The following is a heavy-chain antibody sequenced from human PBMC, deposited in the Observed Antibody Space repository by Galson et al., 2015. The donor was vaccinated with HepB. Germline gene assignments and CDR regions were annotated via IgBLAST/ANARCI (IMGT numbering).Heavy chain of an antibody. V-gene: IGHV7-4-1*02. D-gene: IGHD3-3*01. CDR3: ARGRRYYDFWSGYQKSDALDY. Sequence: SVKVSCKASGYTFTSYAMNWVRQAPGQGLEWMGWINTNTGNPTYAQGFTGRFVFSLDTSVSTAYLQISSLKAEDTAVYYSARGRRYYDFWSGYQKSDALDYWGQGTLVTVSS. CDR1: GYTFTSYA. CDR2: INTNTGNP. J-gene: IGHJ4*02.